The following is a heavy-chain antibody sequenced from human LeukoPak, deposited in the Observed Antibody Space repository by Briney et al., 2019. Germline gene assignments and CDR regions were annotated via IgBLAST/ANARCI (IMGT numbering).Heavy chain of an antibody. Sequence: ASVKVSCKASGGTFSSYAISWVRQAPGQGLEWMGGIIPIFGTANYAQKFQGRVTITADESTSTAYRELSSLRSEDTAVYYCARKAYHYYDSSGYYLTLDYWGQGTLVTVSS. V-gene: IGHV1-69*13. D-gene: IGHD3-22*01. J-gene: IGHJ4*02. CDR3: ARKAYHYYDSSGYYLTLDY. CDR2: IIPIFGTA. CDR1: GGTFSSYA.